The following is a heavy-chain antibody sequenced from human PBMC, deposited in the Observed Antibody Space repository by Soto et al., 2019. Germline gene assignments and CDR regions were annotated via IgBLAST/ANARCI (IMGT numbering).Heavy chain of an antibody. CDR1: GYSFTSYW. V-gene: IGHV5-51*01. CDR2: IYPGDSDT. CDR3: GSNLTRVRMYV. J-gene: IGHJ6*04. Sequence: VESLTISCEGCGYSFTSYWMGWVRQMPGKCLEGMGTIYPGDSDTRYILSFQGEVTISPDKSVSTAYLQWSSLKAPDTAMYYGGSNLTRVRMYVWGKGPTVRASS.